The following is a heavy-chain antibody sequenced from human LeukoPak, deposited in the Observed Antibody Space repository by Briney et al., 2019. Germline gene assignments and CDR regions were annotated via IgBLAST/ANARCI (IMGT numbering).Heavy chain of an antibody. Sequence: ASVKVSCKASGYTFTGYYMHWVRQAPGQGLEWMGWINPNSGGTNYAQKFQGRVSMTRDTSISTAYMDVTRLTSDDTAVYYCATVKSSWSRGDDVFDIWGQGTMVTVSS. CDR1: GYTFTGYY. CDR2: INPNSGGT. D-gene: IGHD6-13*01. CDR3: ATVKSSWSRGDDVFDI. J-gene: IGHJ3*02. V-gene: IGHV1-2*02.